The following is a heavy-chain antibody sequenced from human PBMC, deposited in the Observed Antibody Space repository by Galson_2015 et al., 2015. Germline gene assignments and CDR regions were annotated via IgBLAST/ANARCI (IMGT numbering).Heavy chain of an antibody. J-gene: IGHJ4*02. CDR3: AHLTSNGFCFDY. Sequence: PALVKPTQTLSLTCTFSGFSLRAAAVGVGWIRQPPGKALEWLGHIYWNDDKKYSPSLKSRLTITKDTSKNQVVLTVTNLDPVDTATYYCAHLTSNGFCFDYWGQGTLVTVSS. D-gene: IGHD1-1*01. CDR2: IYWNDDK. CDR1: GFSLRAAAVG. V-gene: IGHV2-5*01.